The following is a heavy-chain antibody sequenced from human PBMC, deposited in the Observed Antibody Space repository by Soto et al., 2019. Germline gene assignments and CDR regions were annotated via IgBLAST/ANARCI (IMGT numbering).Heavy chain of an antibody. CDR2: IIPIFGTA. J-gene: IGHJ3*02. CDR3: ARDTWHYYDSSGYYRYDAFDI. D-gene: IGHD3-22*01. V-gene: IGHV1-69*12. CDR1: GGTFSSYA. Sequence: QVQLVQSGAEVKKPGSSVKVSCKASGGTFSSYAISWVRQAPGQGLEWMGGIIPIFGTANYAQKFQGRVTITADESTSTAYMELSSLRSEDTAVYYCARDTWHYYDSSGYYRYDAFDIWGQWTMVTVSS.